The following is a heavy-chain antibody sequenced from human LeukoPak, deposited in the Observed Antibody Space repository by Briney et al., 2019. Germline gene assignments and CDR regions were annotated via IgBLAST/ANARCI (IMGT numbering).Heavy chain of an antibody. Sequence: GASVKVSCKASGYTFTSYDINWVRRATGQGLEWMGWMNPNSGNTGYAQKFQGRVTMTRNTSISTAYMELSSLRSEDTAVYYCARNPSRTYYDILTGYYTEGNWFDPWGQGTLVTVSS. CDR2: MNPNSGNT. V-gene: IGHV1-8*01. CDR1: GYTFTSYD. J-gene: IGHJ5*02. D-gene: IGHD3-9*01. CDR3: ARNPSRTYYDILTGYYTEGNWFDP.